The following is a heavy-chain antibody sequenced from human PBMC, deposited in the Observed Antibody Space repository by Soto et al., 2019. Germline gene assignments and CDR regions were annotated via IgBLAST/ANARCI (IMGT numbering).Heavy chain of an antibody. J-gene: IGHJ3*02. CDR1: GFTFSSYW. V-gene: IGHV3-74*01. D-gene: IGHD6-19*01. Sequence: GGSLXLSCAASGFTFSSYWMHWVRQAPGKGLVWVSRINSDGSSTSYADSVKGRFTISRDNAKNTLYLQMNSLRAEDTAVYYCARMSIAVAGTWAFDIWGQGTMVTVSS. CDR2: INSDGSST. CDR3: ARMSIAVAGTWAFDI.